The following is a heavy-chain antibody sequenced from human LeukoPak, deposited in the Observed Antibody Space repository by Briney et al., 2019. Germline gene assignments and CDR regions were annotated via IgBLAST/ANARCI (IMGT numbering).Heavy chain of an antibody. CDR1: GYTFSKFG. CDR2: ISPYNGNT. Sequence: ASVKVSCTASGYTFSKFGISWVRQAPGQGLEWMGWISPYNGNTDYAQNLQGRVTMTTDTSTSTAYLEVKNLRTDDTAVYYCARETTVGAAQYWGQGTLVTVSS. V-gene: IGHV1-18*01. J-gene: IGHJ4*02. D-gene: IGHD4-23*01. CDR3: ARETTVGAAQY.